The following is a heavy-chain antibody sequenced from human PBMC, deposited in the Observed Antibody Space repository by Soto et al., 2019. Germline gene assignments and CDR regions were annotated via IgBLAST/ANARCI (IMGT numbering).Heavy chain of an antibody. CDR1: GGSLSGYY. CDR3: ARGQEGVVATH. Sequence: QVQLQQWGAGLLKPSETLSLNCAVTGGSLSGYYWSWIRQPPGKGLEWIGEVKDGGQTNYSPSLRGRDTISSDTSNNQFSLRLNSVTAADTGVHYCARGQEGVVATHWDQGSLVTVSS. D-gene: IGHD5-12*01. V-gene: IGHV4-34*01. CDR2: VKDGGQT. J-gene: IGHJ4*02.